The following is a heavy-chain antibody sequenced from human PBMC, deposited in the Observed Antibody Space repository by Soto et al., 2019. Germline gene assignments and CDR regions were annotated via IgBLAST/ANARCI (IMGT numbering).Heavy chain of an antibody. Sequence: GGSLRLSCGASGFTFSSYEMNWVGQAPGKGLEWVSYISSSGSTIYYADSVKGRFTISRDNAKNSLYLQMNSLRAADTAVYYCARDGSVNGGYYYYGLDVWGQGTTVTVSS. V-gene: IGHV3-48*03. D-gene: IGHD2-8*01. CDR2: ISSSGSTI. CDR1: GFTFSSYE. CDR3: ARDGSVNGGYYYYGLDV. J-gene: IGHJ6*02.